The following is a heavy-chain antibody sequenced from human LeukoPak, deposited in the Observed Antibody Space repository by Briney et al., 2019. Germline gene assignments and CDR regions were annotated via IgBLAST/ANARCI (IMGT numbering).Heavy chain of an antibody. Sequence: GGSLRLSCAASEFIFNTYAMTWVRQPPGKGLEWVSAMTVSGINTYYADSVKGRFTISRDNSEKTLYLQMDSLRAKDTAVYYCANAGPILTGYSYWGQGTLVTVSS. J-gene: IGHJ4*02. CDR1: EFIFNTYA. CDR3: ANAGPILTGYSY. V-gene: IGHV3-23*01. D-gene: IGHD3-9*01. CDR2: MTVSGINT.